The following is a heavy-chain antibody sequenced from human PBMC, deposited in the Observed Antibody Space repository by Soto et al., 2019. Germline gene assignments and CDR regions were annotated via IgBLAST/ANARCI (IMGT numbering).Heavy chain of an antibody. CDR1: GFTFSSYG. D-gene: IGHD1-26*01. CDR3: AKVMEVGATTHYYSDY. V-gene: IGHV3-30*18. CDR2: ISYDGSNK. Sequence: QVQLVESGGGVVQPGRSLRLSCAASGFTFSSYGMHWVRQAPGKGLEWVAVISYDGSNKYYADSVKGRFTISRDNSKNTLYLQMNSLRAEDTAAHYCAKVMEVGATTHYYSDYWGQGTLITVST. J-gene: IGHJ4*02.